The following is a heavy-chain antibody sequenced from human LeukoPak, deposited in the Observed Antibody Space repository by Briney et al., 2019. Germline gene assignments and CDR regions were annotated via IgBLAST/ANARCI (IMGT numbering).Heavy chain of an antibody. CDR2: IIPVIGAA. CDR3: ARDSGLLNTAAPYRH. J-gene: IGHJ4*02. D-gene: IGHD4-11*01. CDR1: GTSFRNYP. Sequence: ASVKVSCKASGTSFRNYPFNWMRQAPGQGLEWMGRIIPVIGAAIYAPKFKGRLTITADKSTTTAYMELSSLRSEDTAVYYCARDSGLLNTAAPYRHWGQGPLVIVSS. V-gene: IGHV1-69*08.